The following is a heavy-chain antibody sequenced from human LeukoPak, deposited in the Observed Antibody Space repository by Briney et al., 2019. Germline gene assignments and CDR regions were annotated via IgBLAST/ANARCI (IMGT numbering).Heavy chain of an antibody. CDR2: ISYDGSSK. V-gene: IGHV3-30*03. Sequence: PGGSLRLSCAASGFTFSSYGMHWVRQAPGKGLEWVAVISYDGSSKYYADSVKGRFTISRDNSKNTLYLQMNSLRTEDTAIYYCTRGADYWGQGTLVTVSS. CDR1: GFTFSSYG. J-gene: IGHJ4*02. CDR3: TRGADY.